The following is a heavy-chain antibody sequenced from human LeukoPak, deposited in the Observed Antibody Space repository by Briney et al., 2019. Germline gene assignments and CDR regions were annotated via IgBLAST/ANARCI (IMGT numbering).Heavy chain of an antibody. CDR2: IYYSGST. Sequence: SETLSLTCTVSGGSISNFYWSWIRQSPGKGLEWIGFIYYSGSTNYNPSLKSRVTISLDTSKNQLSLTLSSVTAADTAVYYCARVSLADSYGYFDFWGQGTLVTVSS. CDR3: ARVSLADSYGYFDF. J-gene: IGHJ4*02. CDR1: GGSISNFY. V-gene: IGHV4-59*08. D-gene: IGHD5-18*01.